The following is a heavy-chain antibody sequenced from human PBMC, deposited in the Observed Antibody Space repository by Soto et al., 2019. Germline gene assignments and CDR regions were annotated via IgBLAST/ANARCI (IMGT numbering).Heavy chain of an antibody. V-gene: IGHV4-30-4*01. CDR2: IYYSGST. CDR1: GGSISSGDYY. D-gene: IGHD6-19*01. CDR3: ANHREPGIAVAGITRQIGY. J-gene: IGHJ4*02. Sequence: SETLSLTCTVSGGSISSGDYYWSWIRQPPGKGLEWIGYIYYSGSTYYNPSLKSRVTISVDTSKNQFSLKLSSVTAADTAVYYCANHREPGIAVAGITRQIGYWGQGTLVTVSS.